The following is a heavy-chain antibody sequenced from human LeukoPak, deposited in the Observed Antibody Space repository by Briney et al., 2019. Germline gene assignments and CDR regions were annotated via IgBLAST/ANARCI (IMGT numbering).Heavy chain of an antibody. CDR2: INHSGST. V-gene: IGHV4-34*01. D-gene: IGHD2-2*01. CDR1: GGSFSGYY. J-gene: IGHJ4*02. CDR3: ARQGADIVVVPAARFFDY. Sequence: SETLSLTCAVYGGSFSGYYWSWTRQPPGKGLEWIGEINHSGSTNYNPSLKSRVTISVDTSKNQFSLKLSSVTAADTAVYYCARQGADIVVVPAARFFDYWGQGTLVTVSS.